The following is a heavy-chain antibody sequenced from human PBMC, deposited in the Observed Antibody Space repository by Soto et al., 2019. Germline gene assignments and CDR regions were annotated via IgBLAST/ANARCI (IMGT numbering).Heavy chain of an antibody. D-gene: IGHD4-4*01. Sequence: GGSLRLSCAASGFTFSSYEMNWVRQAPGKGLEWVSYISSSGSTIYYADSVKGRFTISRDNAKNSLYLQMNSLRAEDTAVYYRARSLLTIAYWGQGTLVTVSS. CDR2: ISSSGSTI. CDR3: ARSLLTIAY. CDR1: GFTFSSYE. J-gene: IGHJ4*02. V-gene: IGHV3-48*03.